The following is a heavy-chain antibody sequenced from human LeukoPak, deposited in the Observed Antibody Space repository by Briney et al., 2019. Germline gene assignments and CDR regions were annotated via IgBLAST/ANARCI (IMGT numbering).Heavy chain of an antibody. J-gene: IGHJ4*02. V-gene: IGHV3-11*04. Sequence: GGSLRLSCAASGFSFSDYYMTWIRQAPGKGLEWVSYISSSGNSIKYADSVKGRFTISRDNAKNSLYLQMNSLRAEDTAVYYCARMKRCSGGSCYSGGYFDYWGQGTLVTVSS. CDR3: ARMKRCSGGSCYSGGYFDY. CDR2: ISSSGNSI. D-gene: IGHD2-15*01. CDR1: GFSFSDYY.